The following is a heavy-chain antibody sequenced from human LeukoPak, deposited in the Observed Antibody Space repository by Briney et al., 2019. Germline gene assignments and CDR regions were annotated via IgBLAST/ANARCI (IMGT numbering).Heavy chain of an antibody. J-gene: IGHJ3*02. CDR1: GYTFTGYY. CDR2: INPNSGGT. Sequence: ASVKVSCKASGYTFTGYYMHWVRLAPGQGLEWMGWINPNSGGTNYAQKFQGRVTMTRDTSISTAYMELSRLRSDDTAVYYCARAPKDRHAFDIWGQGTMVTVSS. V-gene: IGHV1-2*02. CDR3: ARAPKDRHAFDI.